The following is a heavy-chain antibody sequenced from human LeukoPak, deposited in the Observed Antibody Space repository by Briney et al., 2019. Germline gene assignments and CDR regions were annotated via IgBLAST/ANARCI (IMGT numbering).Heavy chain of an antibody. Sequence: GGSLRLSCAASGFTFDDYAMHWVRQAPGKGLEWVSGISWNSGTKGYADSVKGRFTISRDNAKNSLYLQMNSLRAEDTAVYYCVSFYETYRGRGTLVTVSS. CDR2: ISWNSGTK. D-gene: IGHD2/OR15-2a*01. CDR1: GFTFDDYA. J-gene: IGHJ4*02. CDR3: VSFYETY. V-gene: IGHV3-9*01.